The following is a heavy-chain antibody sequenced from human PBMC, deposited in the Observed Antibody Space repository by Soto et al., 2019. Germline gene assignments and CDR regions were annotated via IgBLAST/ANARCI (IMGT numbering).Heavy chain of an antibody. Sequence: ASVKVSCKAPGYTFTSYYMHWVRQAPGQGLEWMGIINPSGGSTSYAQKFQGRVPMTRDTSTSTVYMELSSLRSEDTAVYYCARSRVATIFYYWGQGTLVTVSS. J-gene: IGHJ4*02. CDR1: GYTFTSYY. CDR3: ARSRVATIFYY. CDR2: INPSGGST. V-gene: IGHV1-46*01. D-gene: IGHD5-12*01.